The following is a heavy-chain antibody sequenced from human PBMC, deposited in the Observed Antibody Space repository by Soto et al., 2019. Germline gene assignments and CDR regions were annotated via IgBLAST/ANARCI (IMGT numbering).Heavy chain of an antibody. CDR2: MHRGGTT. J-gene: IGHJ4*02. CDR1: GFSVSATS. V-gene: IGHV3-53*01. Sequence: LSCVVSGFSVSATSIFWVRQATGKGLEWVSLMHRGGTTDNADSVKGRFTTSRDKSKNTLYLHMNGLRVEDTAVYYCARVNTTLVDHFDCWGQGTLVTVSS. D-gene: IGHD5-18*01. CDR3: ARVNTTLVDHFDC.